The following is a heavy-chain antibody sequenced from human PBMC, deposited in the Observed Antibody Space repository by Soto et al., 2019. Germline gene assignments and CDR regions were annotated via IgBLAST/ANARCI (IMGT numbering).Heavy chain of an antibody. CDR3: AKAPRPSCGWSGYFDY. J-gene: IGHJ4*02. Sequence: QVQLVESGGGVVQPGRSLRLSCAASGFTFSSYGMHWVRQAPGKGLEWVAVISYDGSNKYYADSVKGRFTISRDNSKNTLYLQMNSLRAEDTAVYYCAKAPRPSCGWSGYFDYWGQGTLVTVSS. CDR1: GFTFSSYG. D-gene: IGHD6-19*01. CDR2: ISYDGSNK. V-gene: IGHV3-30*18.